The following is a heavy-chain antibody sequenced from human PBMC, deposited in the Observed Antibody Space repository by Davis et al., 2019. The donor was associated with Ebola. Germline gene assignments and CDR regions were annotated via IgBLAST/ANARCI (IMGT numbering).Heavy chain of an antibody. J-gene: IGHJ3*02. D-gene: IGHD1-26*01. CDR1: GYTFRNSA. V-gene: IGHV1-18*01. CDR3: ARTSIVGTTTTASDI. Sequence: ASVKVSCKASGYTFRNSAISWVRQAPGQGLEWMGWIRAYNGNTNYAQILQGRVTMTTDTSTGTAYMELRSLRSDDTAVYFCARTSIVGTTTTASDIWGQGTKVTVSS. CDR2: IRAYNGNT.